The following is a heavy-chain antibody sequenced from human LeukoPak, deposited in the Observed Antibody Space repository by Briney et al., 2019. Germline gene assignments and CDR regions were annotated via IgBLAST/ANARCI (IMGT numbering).Heavy chain of an antibody. J-gene: IGHJ6*03. CDR1: GYSFTSYW. CDR3: ARALWFGPRYYYYMDV. Sequence: GESLKISCKGSGYSFTSYWIGWVRQMPGKGLEWMGIIHPGDSDTRYSPSFQGQVTISADKSISTAYLQWSSLKASDTAMYYCARALWFGPRYYYYMDVWGKGTTVTVSS. CDR2: IHPGDSDT. V-gene: IGHV5-51*01. D-gene: IGHD3-10*01.